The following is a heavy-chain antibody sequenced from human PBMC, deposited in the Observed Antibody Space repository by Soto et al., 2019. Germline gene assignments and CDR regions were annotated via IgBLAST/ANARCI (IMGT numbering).Heavy chain of an antibody. CDR2: IDPSDSDT. CDR1: GYSFTSYW. J-gene: IGHJ6*02. V-gene: IGHV5-10-1*01. Sequence: GSSLKISSEGCGYSFTSYWISWGRQMPGKGLVWMGRIDPSDSDTNYSPSFQGHVTISADKSISTAYLQWSSLKASDTAMYYCAGHTPYSSSSGGMDVWGQGTTVTVYS. D-gene: IGHD6-6*01. CDR3: AGHTPYSSSSGGMDV.